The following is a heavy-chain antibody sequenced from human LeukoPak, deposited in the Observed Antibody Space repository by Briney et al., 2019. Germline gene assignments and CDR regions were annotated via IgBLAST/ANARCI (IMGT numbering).Heavy chain of an antibody. Sequence: SETLSLTCTVSGGSLSRYYWSWIRQPPGEGLEGIGYIYYSGSTNYNPSLKSRVTISVDTSENQFSLKLSSVTAADTAVYYCARDRYNWNDASDAFDIWGQGTMVTVSS. CDR3: ARDRYNWNDASDAFDI. D-gene: IGHD1-20*01. V-gene: IGHV4-59*01. CDR2: IYYSGST. J-gene: IGHJ3*02. CDR1: GGSLSRYY.